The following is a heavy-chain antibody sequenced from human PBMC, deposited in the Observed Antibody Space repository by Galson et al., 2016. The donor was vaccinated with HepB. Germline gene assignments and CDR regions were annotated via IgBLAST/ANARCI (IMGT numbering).Heavy chain of an antibody. D-gene: IGHD1-26*01. CDR1: GFTVSGSA. Sequence: SLRLSCAASGFTVSGSAMHWVRQASGKGLEWVGRIRTKANNYATTYAASVKGRFTISRDDSKNTAYLQMNSLKTEDTAVYYCTKRPDAADVGTTPFESWGQGILVTVSS. V-gene: IGHV3-73*01. CDR2: IRTKANNYAT. J-gene: IGHJ4*02. CDR3: TKRPDAADVGTTPFES.